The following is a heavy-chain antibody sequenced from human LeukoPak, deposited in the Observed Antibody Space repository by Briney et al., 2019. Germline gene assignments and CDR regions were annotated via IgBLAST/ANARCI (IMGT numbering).Heavy chain of an antibody. CDR3: VRYYTRQSWYFDL. Sequence: GGSLRLSCAASGFTVSSNYMSWVRQAPGKGLEWVSVIYSGGSTYYADSVKGRFTVSRDNAKNSLYLQMNSLRAEDTAVYYCVRYYTRQSWYFDLWGRGTLVTVSS. CDR2: IYSGGST. V-gene: IGHV3-53*01. D-gene: IGHD3-10*01. J-gene: IGHJ2*01. CDR1: GFTVSSNY.